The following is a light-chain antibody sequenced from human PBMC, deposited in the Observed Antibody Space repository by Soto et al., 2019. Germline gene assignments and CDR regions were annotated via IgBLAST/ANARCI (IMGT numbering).Light chain of an antibody. V-gene: IGKV3-11*01. Sequence: EIVLTQSPASLSVSPGGRAPLSCRTSLSVSSYLAWYQQKPGQAPRLLIYDASNRATGIPARFTGSGSGTDFNLTISTLEPEDFAVYYCQQRQYWPPITFGQGTRLEIK. CDR1: LSVSSY. J-gene: IGKJ5*01. CDR3: QQRQYWPPIT. CDR2: DAS.